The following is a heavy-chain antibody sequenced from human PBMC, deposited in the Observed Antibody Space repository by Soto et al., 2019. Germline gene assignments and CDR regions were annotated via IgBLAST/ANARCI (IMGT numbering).Heavy chain of an antibody. Sequence: GGSLRLSCAASGFTFSSYAMSWVRQAPGKGLEWVSAISGSGGSTYYADSVKGRFTISRDNSKNTLYLQMNSLGAEDTAVYYCAKGYCSSTSCRYYYYYMDVWGKGTTVTVSS. J-gene: IGHJ6*03. D-gene: IGHD2-2*01. CDR3: AKGYCSSTSCRYYYYYMDV. V-gene: IGHV3-23*01. CDR1: GFTFSSYA. CDR2: ISGSGGST.